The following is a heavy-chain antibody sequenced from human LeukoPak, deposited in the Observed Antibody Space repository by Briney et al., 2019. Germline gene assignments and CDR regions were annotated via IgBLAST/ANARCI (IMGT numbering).Heavy chain of an antibody. CDR3: ARDLGVTTDY. CDR2: MYSGGST. J-gene: IGHJ4*02. CDR1: GFTVSSNY. D-gene: IGHD4-17*01. Sequence: GGSLRLSCAASGFTVSSNYMSWVRQAPGKGLEWVSVMYSGGSTYYADSVKGRFTISRDKSKNTLYLQMNSLRAEDTAVYYCARDLGVTTDYWGQGTLVTVSS. V-gene: IGHV3-53*01.